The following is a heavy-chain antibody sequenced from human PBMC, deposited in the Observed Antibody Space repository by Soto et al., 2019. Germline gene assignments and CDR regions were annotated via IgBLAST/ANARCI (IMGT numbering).Heavy chain of an antibody. CDR1: GFTFSSYA. CDR2: ISYDGSNK. J-gene: IGHJ4*02. D-gene: IGHD3-10*01. Sequence: QVQLVESGGGVVQPGRSLRLSCAASGFTFSSYAMHWVRQAPGKGLEWVAVISYDGSNKYYADSVKGRFTISRDNSKNTLYLQMNSLRAEDTAVYYWARDPDGSGSYWCDYWGQGTLVTVSS. CDR3: ARDPDGSGSYWCDY. V-gene: IGHV3-30-3*01.